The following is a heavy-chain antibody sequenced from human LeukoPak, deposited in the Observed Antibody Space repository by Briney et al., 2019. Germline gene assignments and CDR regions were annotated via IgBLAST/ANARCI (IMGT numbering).Heavy chain of an antibody. CDR3: ARYGDSLDY. CDR2: ISYDGSNK. D-gene: IGHD4-17*01. Sequence: PGRSLGLSCAASGFTFSSYGMHWVRQAPGKGLEWVAVISYDGSNKYYADSVKGRFTISRDNSKNTLYLQMNSLRAEDTAVYYCARYGDSLDYWGQGTLVTVSS. J-gene: IGHJ4*02. V-gene: IGHV3-30*03. CDR1: GFTFSSYG.